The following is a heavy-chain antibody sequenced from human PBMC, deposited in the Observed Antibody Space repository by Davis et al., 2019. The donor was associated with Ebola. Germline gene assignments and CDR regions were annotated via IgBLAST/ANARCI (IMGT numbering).Heavy chain of an antibody. CDR2: ISQSGST. V-gene: IGHV4-4*02. CDR1: GDSISSSNW. J-gene: IGHJ4*02. Sequence: MPSETLSLTCAASGDSISSSNWWSWVRQPPGKGLEWIGEISQSGSTNYNPSLKSRVTISVDKSKNQFSLKLSSVTAADTAVYYCARGRFLEWAIDYWGQGTLVTVSS. D-gene: IGHD3-3*01. CDR3: ARGRFLEWAIDY.